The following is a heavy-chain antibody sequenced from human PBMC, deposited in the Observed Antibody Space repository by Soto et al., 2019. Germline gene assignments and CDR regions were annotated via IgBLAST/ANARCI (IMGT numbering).Heavy chain of an antibody. Sequence: GGSLRLSCAASGFTFSSYWMSWCRQAPGKGLEWVANIKQDGSEKYYVDSVKGRFTISRDNAKNSLYLQMNSLRAEDTAVYYCARGLGDLGGYDAFDIWGQGTMVTVSS. CDR3: ARGLGDLGGYDAFDI. V-gene: IGHV3-7*03. CDR1: GFTFSSYW. CDR2: IKQDGSEK. J-gene: IGHJ3*02. D-gene: IGHD2-21*01.